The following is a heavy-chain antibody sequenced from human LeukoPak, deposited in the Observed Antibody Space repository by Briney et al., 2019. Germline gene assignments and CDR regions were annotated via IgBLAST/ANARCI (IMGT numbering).Heavy chain of an antibody. V-gene: IGHV3-21*01. CDR3: ARGDCSSTSCYSHY. J-gene: IGHJ4*02. CDR2: ISSSSSYI. Sequence: GGSLRLSCAASGFTFSTYSMDWVRQAPGKGLEWVSSISSSSSYIYYADSVKGRFTISRDNAKNSLYLQMNSLRAEDTAVYYCARGDCSSTSCYSHYWGQGTLVPVSS. D-gene: IGHD2-2*01. CDR1: GFTFSTYS.